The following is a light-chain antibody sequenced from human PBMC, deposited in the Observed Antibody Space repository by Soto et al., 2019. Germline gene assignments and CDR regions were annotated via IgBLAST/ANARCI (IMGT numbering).Light chain of an antibody. J-gene: IGLJ3*02. Sequence: QSVLTQPPSASGTPGQSVTISCSGSSSKFGRNYVYWYQQLPGTAPKLLIYKNDQRPSGVPDRFSGSKSGASASLAISGLQSEDEADYYCASWGDSLSGDWVFGGGTKLTVL. CDR3: ASWGDSLSGDWV. CDR2: KND. CDR1: SSKFGRNY. V-gene: IGLV1-47*01.